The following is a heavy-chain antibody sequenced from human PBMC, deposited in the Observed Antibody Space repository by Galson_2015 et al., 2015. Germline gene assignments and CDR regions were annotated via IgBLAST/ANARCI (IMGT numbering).Heavy chain of an antibody. Sequence: SLRLSCAASGFTFSSYAMSWVRQAPGKGLEWVSVISGSGGSTYYADSVKGRFTISRDNSKNTLYLQMNSLRAEDTAVYYCAKAGSVVVAALDYWGQGTLVTVSS. D-gene: IGHD2-15*01. J-gene: IGHJ4*02. CDR1: GFTFSSYA. V-gene: IGHV3-23*01. CDR3: AKAGSVVVAALDY. CDR2: ISGSGGST.